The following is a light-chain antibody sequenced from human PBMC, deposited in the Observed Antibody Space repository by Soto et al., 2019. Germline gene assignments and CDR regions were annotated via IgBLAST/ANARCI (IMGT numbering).Light chain of an antibody. CDR1: SSDVGAYNY. Sequence: QLVLTQPPSASGSPGQSVTISCTGTSSDVGAYNYVSWYQQHPGKAPKLVIYEVTKRPSGVPDRFSGSKSGNTASLTVSGLQAEDEGDYYCSSYRVFGGGTKLTVL. J-gene: IGLJ2*01. CDR2: EVT. V-gene: IGLV2-8*01. CDR3: SSYRV.